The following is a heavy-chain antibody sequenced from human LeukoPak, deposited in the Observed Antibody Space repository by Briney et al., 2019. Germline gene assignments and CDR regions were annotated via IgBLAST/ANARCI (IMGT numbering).Heavy chain of an antibody. J-gene: IGHJ4*02. CDR2: IIPIFGKT. V-gene: IGHV1-69*05. CDR3: ARDARNYYDSSGYYPDY. CDR1: GDTFSSYA. D-gene: IGHD3-22*01. Sequence: SVKVSCKASGDTFSSYAISWVRQAPGQGLEWMGGIIPIFGKTNYAQKFQGRVTITTDESTSTAYMELSRLRSDDTAVYYCARDARNYYDSSGYYPDYWGQGTLVTVSS.